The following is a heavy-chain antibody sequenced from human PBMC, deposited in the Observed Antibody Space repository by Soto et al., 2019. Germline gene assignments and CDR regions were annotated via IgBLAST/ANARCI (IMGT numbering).Heavy chain of an antibody. CDR2: IYHSGST. CDR3: ARSNYYGSGNYYFNWFDP. D-gene: IGHD3-10*01. V-gene: IGHV4-38-2*01. CDR1: GYSISTDFY. Sequence: SETLSLTCAVSGYSISTDFYWGWIRQPPGKGLEWIGNIYHSGSTYYNPSLKSRVTISIDTSKNQFSLKLSSVTAADTAVYYCARSNYYGSGNYYFNWFDPWGQGTLVTVSS. J-gene: IGHJ5*02.